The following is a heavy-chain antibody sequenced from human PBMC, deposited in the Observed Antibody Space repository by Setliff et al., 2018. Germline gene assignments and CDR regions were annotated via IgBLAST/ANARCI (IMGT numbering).Heavy chain of an antibody. CDR3: ARAVGAAMVTWYFDY. CDR2: IIPIFGTA. D-gene: IGHD5-18*01. CDR1: GGTFSSYA. Sequence: GASVKVSCKASGGTFSSYAISWVQQAPGQGLEWMGGIIPIFGTANYAQKFQGRVTITTDESTSTAYMELSSLRSEDTAVYYCARAVGAAMVTWYFDYWGQGTLVTVSS. V-gene: IGHV1-69*05. J-gene: IGHJ4*02.